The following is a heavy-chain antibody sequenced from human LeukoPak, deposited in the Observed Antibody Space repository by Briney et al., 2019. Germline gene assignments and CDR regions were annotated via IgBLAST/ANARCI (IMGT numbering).Heavy chain of an antibody. V-gene: IGHV4-61*02. Sequence: SETLSLTCTVSGGSISSGSYYWSWIRQPAGKGLEWIGRIYTSGSTNYNPSLKSRVTISVDTSKNQFSLKLSSVTAVDTAVYYCARQKTGEDPDLGYCSGDGCYSFHYWGPGTLVTVSS. J-gene: IGHJ4*02. CDR1: GGSISSGSYY. CDR3: ARQKTGEDPDLGYCSGDGCYSFHY. CDR2: IYTSGST. D-gene: IGHD2-15*01.